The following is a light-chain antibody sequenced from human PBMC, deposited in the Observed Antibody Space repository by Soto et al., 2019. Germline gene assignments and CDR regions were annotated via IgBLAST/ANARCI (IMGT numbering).Light chain of an antibody. Sequence: IVLTQSPVTLALSPGESAVLSCRASQSVSTSLAWYQHKPGQAPRLFIYDASKRAPGIPARFTGSGSGTDFTLTISSLEPEDIAVYHCQARDVWPSFGQGTKV. CDR2: DAS. CDR1: QSVSTS. CDR3: QARDVWPS. V-gene: IGKV3-11*01. J-gene: IGKJ1*01.